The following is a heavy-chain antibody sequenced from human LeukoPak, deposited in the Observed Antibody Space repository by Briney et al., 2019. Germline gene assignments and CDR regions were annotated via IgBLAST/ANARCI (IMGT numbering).Heavy chain of an antibody. V-gene: IGHV1-69*13. CDR1: GGTFSSYA. CDR3: AREPRSYYDSSGYLDY. D-gene: IGHD3-22*01. J-gene: IGHJ4*02. Sequence: SVTVSFKASGGTFSSYAISWVRQAPGQGLEWMGGIIPIFGTANYAQKFQGRVTITADESTSTAYMELSSLRSEDTAVYYCAREPRSYYDSSGYLDYWGQGTLVTVSS. CDR2: IIPIFGTA.